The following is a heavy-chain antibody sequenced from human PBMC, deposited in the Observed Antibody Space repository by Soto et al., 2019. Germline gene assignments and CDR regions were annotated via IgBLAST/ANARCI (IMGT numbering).Heavy chain of an antibody. CDR3: ARQGSPGTPAPDNWFDP. D-gene: IGHD1-1*01. J-gene: IGHJ5*02. CDR1: GGTFSSYA. Sequence: SVKVSCKASGGTFSSYAISWVRQAPGQGLEWMGGIIPIFGTANYAQKFQGRVTITADKSTSTAYMELSSLRSEDTAVYYCARQGSPGTPAPDNWFDPWGQGTLVTVSS. V-gene: IGHV1-69*06. CDR2: IIPIFGTA.